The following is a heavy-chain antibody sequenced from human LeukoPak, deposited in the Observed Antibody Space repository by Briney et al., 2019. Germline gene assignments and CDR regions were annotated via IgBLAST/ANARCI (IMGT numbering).Heavy chain of an antibody. CDR2: ISGHNGNT. CDR1: GYTFTSYG. CDR3: ASNLGYY. Sequence: ASVKVSCKASGYTFTSYGISWVRQAPGQGLEWMGWISGHNGNTNYAQKLQGRVTMTTDTSTSTAYMELTGLRSEDTAVYYCASNLGYYWGQGTLVTVSS. V-gene: IGHV1-18*01. J-gene: IGHJ4*02. D-gene: IGHD7-27*01.